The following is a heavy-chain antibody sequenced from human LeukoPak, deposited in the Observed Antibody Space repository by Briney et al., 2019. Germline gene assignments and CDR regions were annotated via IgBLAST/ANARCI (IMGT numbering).Heavy chain of an antibody. CDR1: GGSFSGYY. Sequence: ESSETLSLTCAVYGGSFSGYYWSWIRQPPGKGLEWIGEINHSGSTNYNPSLKSRVTISVDTSKNQFSLKLSSVTAADTAVYYCAICRKFYSDSSGYCNYFDYWGQGTLVTVSS. V-gene: IGHV4-34*01. J-gene: IGHJ4*02. D-gene: IGHD3-22*01. CDR3: AICRKFYSDSSGYCNYFDY. CDR2: INHSGST.